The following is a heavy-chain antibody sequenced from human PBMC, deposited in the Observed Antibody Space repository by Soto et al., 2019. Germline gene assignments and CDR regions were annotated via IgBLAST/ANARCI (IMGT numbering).Heavy chain of an antibody. CDR2: VYSSGTT. D-gene: IGHD2-21*01. CDR3: ARDIASYAYGEGY. V-gene: IGHV4-4*07. CDR1: GGSINSYW. Sequence: SETLSLTCTVSGGSINSYWWSWIRQPAGKGLEWIGRVYSSGTTDYNPSLNSRATMSVETSKNQFSLKLSSVTAADTAVYYCARDIASYAYGEGYWGQGIQVTVSS. J-gene: IGHJ4*02.